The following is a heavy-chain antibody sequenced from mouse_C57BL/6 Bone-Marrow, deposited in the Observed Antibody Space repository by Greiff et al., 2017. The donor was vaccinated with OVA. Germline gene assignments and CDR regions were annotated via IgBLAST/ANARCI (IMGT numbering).Heavy chain of an antibody. CDR2: IDPETGGT. J-gene: IGHJ4*01. D-gene: IGHD1-1*01. CDR1: GYTFTDYE. Sequence: VQRVESGAELVRPGASVTLSCKASGYTFTDYEMHWVKQTPVHGLEWIGAIDPETGGTAYNQKFKGKAILTADKSSSTAYMELRSLTSEDSAVYYCTRRNYYGNLCYAMDYWGQGTSVTVSS. V-gene: IGHV1-15*01. CDR3: TRRNYYGNLCYAMDY.